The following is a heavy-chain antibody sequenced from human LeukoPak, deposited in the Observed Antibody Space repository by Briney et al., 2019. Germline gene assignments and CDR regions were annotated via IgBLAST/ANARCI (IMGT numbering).Heavy chain of an antibody. J-gene: IGHJ4*02. Sequence: GGSLRLSCAASGFTFSSYSMNWVRQAPGKGLEWRSYISGSTSTIYYADSVKGRFTISRDNAKNSLYLQMNSLRDEDTAVYFCARDHNWGLDYWGQGTLVTVSS. CDR1: GFTFSSYS. CDR2: ISGSTSTI. D-gene: IGHD7-27*01. CDR3: ARDHNWGLDY. V-gene: IGHV3-48*02.